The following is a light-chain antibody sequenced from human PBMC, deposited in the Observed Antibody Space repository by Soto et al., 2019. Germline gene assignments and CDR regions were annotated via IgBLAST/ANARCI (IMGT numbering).Light chain of an antibody. V-gene: IGLV2-23*01. Sequence: QSALTQPASVSGSPGQSITISCTGTSSDVGSYNLVSWYQQHPGKAPKLMIYEGSKRPSGVSNRFSGSKSGNTASLTISGLPEEEADDYYCCSSAGSSTWVFGGGTKLTVL. CDR1: SSDVGSYNL. CDR3: CSSAGSSTWV. CDR2: EGS. J-gene: IGLJ3*02.